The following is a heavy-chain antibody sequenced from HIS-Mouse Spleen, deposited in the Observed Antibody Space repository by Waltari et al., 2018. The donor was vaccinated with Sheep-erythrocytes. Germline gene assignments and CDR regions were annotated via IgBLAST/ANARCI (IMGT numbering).Heavy chain of an antibody. V-gene: IGHV4-39*01. Sequence: QLQLQESGPGLVKPSETLSLTCTVSVGSISSSSYYWGWIRKPPGKGLDWIGSLYYSGGTYYNPSLRSRVTISVDTSKNQFSLKLSSVTAADTAVYYCARLYYYDSSGYYFDYWGQGTLVTVSS. CDR1: VGSISSSSYY. J-gene: IGHJ4*02. CDR3: ARLYYYDSSGYYFDY. D-gene: IGHD3-22*01. CDR2: LYYSGGT.